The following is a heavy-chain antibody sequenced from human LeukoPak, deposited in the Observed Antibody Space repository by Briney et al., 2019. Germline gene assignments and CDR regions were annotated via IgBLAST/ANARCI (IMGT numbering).Heavy chain of an antibody. CDR2: INHSGST. CDR1: GGSISSSSYY. CDR3: ARLQITMVRGVIIGMYYYYYMDV. J-gene: IGHJ6*03. V-gene: IGHV4-39*07. D-gene: IGHD3-10*01. Sequence: PSETLSLTCTVSGGSISSSSYYWGWIRQPPGKGLEWIGEINHSGSTNYNPSLKSRVTISVDTSKNQFSLKLSSVTAADTAVYYCARLQITMVRGVIIGMYYYYYMDVWGKGTTVTVSS.